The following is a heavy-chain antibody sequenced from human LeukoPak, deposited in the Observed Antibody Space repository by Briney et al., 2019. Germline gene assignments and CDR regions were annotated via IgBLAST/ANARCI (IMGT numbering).Heavy chain of an antibody. J-gene: IGHJ5*02. D-gene: IGHD4-23*01. CDR1: GGTFSSYA. CDR3: AREVSTVVTPAWFDP. CDR2: VIPIFGTA. V-gene: IGHV1-69*13. Sequence: SVKVSCKASGGTFSSYAISWVRQAPGQGLEWMGGVIPIFGTANYAQKFQGRVTITADESTSTAYMELSSLRSEDTAVYYCAREVSTVVTPAWFDPWGQGTLVTVSS.